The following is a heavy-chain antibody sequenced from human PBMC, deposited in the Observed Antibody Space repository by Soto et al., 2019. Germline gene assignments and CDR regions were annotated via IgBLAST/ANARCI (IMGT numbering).Heavy chain of an antibody. D-gene: IGHD6-13*01. V-gene: IGHV1-2*04. J-gene: IGHJ5*02. Sequence: ASVKVSCKASGYTFTGYYMHWVRQAPGQGLEWMGWINPNSGGTNYAQKFQGWVTMTRDTSISTAYMELSRLRSDDTAVYYCARALYSSSWHRSTWFDPWGQGTLVTVS. CDR1: GYTFTGYY. CDR3: ARALYSSSWHRSTWFDP. CDR2: INPNSGGT.